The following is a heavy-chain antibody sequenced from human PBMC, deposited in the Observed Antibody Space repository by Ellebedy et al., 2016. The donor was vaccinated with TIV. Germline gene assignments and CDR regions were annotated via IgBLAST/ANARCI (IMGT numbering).Heavy chain of an antibody. CDR3: AQGGYSSGWYWFDP. CDR1: GGTFSSYA. CDR2: IIPIFGTA. V-gene: IGHV1-69*13. D-gene: IGHD6-19*01. Sequence: SVKVSXKASGGTFSSYAISWVRQAPGQGLEWMGGIIPIFGTANYAQKFQGRVTITADESTSTAYMELSSLRSDDTAVYYCAQGGYSSGWYWFDPWGQGTLVTVSS. J-gene: IGHJ5*02.